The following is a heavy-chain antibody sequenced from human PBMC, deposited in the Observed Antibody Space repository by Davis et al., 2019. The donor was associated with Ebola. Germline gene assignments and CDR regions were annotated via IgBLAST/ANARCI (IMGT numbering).Heavy chain of an antibody. V-gene: IGHV4-34*01. CDR1: GWSFSGYY. CDR3: ARYCSSNTCNLFDF. Sequence: PSETLSLTCAVYGWSFSGYYWTWIRQPPGKGREWIGEIDQSGRTNWNASLKSRVTISVDTSKNQFSLKMTSVTAADTAVYYCARYCSSNTCNLFDFWGQGSLVTVSS. J-gene: IGHJ5*01. D-gene: IGHD2-2*01. CDR2: IDQSGRT.